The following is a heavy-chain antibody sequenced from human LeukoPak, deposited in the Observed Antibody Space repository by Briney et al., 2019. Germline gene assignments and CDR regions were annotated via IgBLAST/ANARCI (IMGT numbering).Heavy chain of an antibody. CDR2: IHSSGST. Sequence: PSETLSLTCSISGGSIGNYHWSWIRQPAGKGLEWIAQIHSSGSTNYNPPLKGRVSISIDTIDDRVSLTIRYVTAADTAFYYCARRDFNSGWSFDDWGQGILVTVSS. V-gene: IGHV4-4*07. J-gene: IGHJ4*02. D-gene: IGHD3-22*01. CDR3: ARRDFNSGWSFDD. CDR1: GGSIGNYH.